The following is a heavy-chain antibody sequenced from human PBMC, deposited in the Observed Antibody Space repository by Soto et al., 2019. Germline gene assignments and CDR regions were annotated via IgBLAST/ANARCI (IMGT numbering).Heavy chain of an antibody. CDR2: IYYSGST. D-gene: IGHD2-2*01. Sequence: PSETLSLTCTISGGSISSSSYYWGWIRQPPGKGLEWIGSIYYSGSTYYNPSLKSRVTISVDTSKNQFSLKLSSVTAADTAVYYCARQGTSHRNWFDPWGQGTLVTVSS. J-gene: IGHJ5*02. CDR1: GGSISSSSYY. CDR3: ARQGTSHRNWFDP. V-gene: IGHV4-39*01.